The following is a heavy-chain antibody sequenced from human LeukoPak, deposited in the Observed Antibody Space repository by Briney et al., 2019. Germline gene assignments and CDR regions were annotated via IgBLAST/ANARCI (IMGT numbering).Heavy chain of an antibody. V-gene: IGHV1-69*13. J-gene: IGHJ5*02. CDR1: GYTFTNYF. CDR2: IIPIFGTA. Sequence: SVKVSCNTSGYTFTNYFIHWVRQVPGQGLEWMGGIIPIFGTANYAQKFQGRVTITADESTSTAYMELSSLRSEDTAVYYCARVGGGNHNNWFDPWGQGTLVTVSS. D-gene: IGHD4-23*01. CDR3: ARVGGGNHNNWFDP.